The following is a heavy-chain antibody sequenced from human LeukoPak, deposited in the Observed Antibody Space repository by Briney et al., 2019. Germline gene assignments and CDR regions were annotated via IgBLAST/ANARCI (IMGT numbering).Heavy chain of an antibody. V-gene: IGHV1-2*02. CDR3: ARDKLVVVAKTLNWFDP. CDR2: INPNSGGT. CDR1: GYTFTGYY. J-gene: IGHJ5*02. D-gene: IGHD2-15*01. Sequence: ASVKVSCKASGYTFTGYYMHWVRQAPGQGLEWMGWINPNSGGTNYEQKFQGRVTMTRDTSISTAYMELSRLRSDDTAVYYCARDKLVVVAKTLNWFDPWGQGTLVTVSS.